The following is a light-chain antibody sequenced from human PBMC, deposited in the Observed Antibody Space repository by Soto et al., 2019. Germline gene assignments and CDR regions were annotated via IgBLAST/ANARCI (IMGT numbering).Light chain of an antibody. Sequence: DIQLTQSPSFLSASVGDRVTITCRASQGISSYLAWYQQKPGTAPKLLIYDASILKSGVPSRFSGSGSGTDFTLTISSLQPEDFATYYCQQSYSFLWTFGQGTKVDIK. CDR1: QGISSY. CDR2: DAS. J-gene: IGKJ1*01. CDR3: QQSYSFLWT. V-gene: IGKV1-9*01.